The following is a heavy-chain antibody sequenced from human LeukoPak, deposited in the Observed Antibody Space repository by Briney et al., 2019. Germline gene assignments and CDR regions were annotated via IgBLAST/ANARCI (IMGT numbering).Heavy chain of an antibody. CDR1: GYTFTGYY. CDR2: INPNSGGT. V-gene: IGHV1-2*02. J-gene: IGHJ4*02. Sequence: ASVKVSCKASGYTFTGYYMHWVRQAPGLGLEWMGCINPNSGGTNYAQKFQGRVTMTRDTSISTAYMELSRLRSDDTAVYYCAISGGMGSGYYSFDYWGQGTLVTVSS. D-gene: IGHD3-22*01. CDR3: AISGGMGSGYYSFDY.